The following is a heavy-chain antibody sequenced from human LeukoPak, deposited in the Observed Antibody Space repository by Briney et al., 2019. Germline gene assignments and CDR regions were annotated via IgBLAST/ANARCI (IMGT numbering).Heavy chain of an antibody. CDR1: GYSFTDYY. CDR2: INPDSGGT. D-gene: IGHD2-21*01. V-gene: IGHV1-2*02. CDR3: ARADRLHGGPYLIGP. Sequence: ASVKVSCKASGYSFTDYYMHWVRQAPGQGLEWMGWINPDSGGTNSAQKFQGRVTMTRDTSITTVYMEVSWLTSDDTAIYYCARADRLHGGPYLIGPWGQGTLVTVSS. J-gene: IGHJ5*02.